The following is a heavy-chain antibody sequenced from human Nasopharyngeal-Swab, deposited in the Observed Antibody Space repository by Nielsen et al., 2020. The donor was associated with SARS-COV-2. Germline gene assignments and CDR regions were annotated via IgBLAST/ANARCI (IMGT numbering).Heavy chain of an antibody. V-gene: IGHV4-34*01. D-gene: IGHD2-2*01. J-gene: IGHJ6*03. CDR1: GGSFSGYY. Sequence: GSLRLSCAVYGGSFSGYYWSWIRQPPGKGPEWIAEINHSGSTNYNPSLKSRVTLSVDTSMNQVSLEVSSVTAADTAVYYCARGLSGIVPAPILGLGPYYYYYYMDVWGKGTTVTVSS. CDR2: INHSGST. CDR3: ARGLSGIVPAPILGLGPYYYYYYMDV.